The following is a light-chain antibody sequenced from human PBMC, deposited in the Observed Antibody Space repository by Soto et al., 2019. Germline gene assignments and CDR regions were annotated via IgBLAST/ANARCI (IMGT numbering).Light chain of an antibody. J-gene: IGKJ2*01. Sequence: DIQMTESPSSVAASVGDRVTITCRTSQGINNWLAWYQEKPGKAPKLLIYATSNLHGGVPSRFSGSGSGTDFTLTISSLQPEDFATYYCQQSYSTPYTFGQGTKVDIK. CDR3: QQSYSTPYT. V-gene: IGKV1-12*01. CDR2: ATS. CDR1: QGINNW.